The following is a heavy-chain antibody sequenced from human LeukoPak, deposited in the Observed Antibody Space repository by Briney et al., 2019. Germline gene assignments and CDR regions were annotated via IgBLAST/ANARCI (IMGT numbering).Heavy chain of an antibody. CDR2: ISGSGGNT. J-gene: IGHJ4*02. CDR3: AKGEVEGGFDY. V-gene: IGHV3-23*01. Sequence: SGGSLRLSCVASGFTFSSYAMSWVRQAPGKGLEWVSLISGSGGNTYYADSVKGRFTISRDNSKNTLYLQMNSLRAEDTAVYYCAKGEVEGGFDYWGQGTLVTVSS. CDR1: GFTFSSYA. D-gene: IGHD1-1*01.